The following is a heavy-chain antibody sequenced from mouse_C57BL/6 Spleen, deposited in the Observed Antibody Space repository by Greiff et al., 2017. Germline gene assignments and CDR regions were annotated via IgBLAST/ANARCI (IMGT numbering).Heavy chain of an antibody. V-gene: IGHV5-6*01. J-gene: IGHJ4*01. Sequence: VQLKESGGDLVKPGGSLKLSCAASGFTFSSYGMSWVRQTPDKRLEWVATISSGGSYTYYPDSVKGRFTISRDNAKNTLYLQMSSLKSEDTAMYYCARQSLITTVVATEDYAMDYWGQGTSVTVSS. CDR1: GFTFSSYG. CDR3: ARQSLITTVVATEDYAMDY. D-gene: IGHD1-1*01. CDR2: ISSGGSYT.